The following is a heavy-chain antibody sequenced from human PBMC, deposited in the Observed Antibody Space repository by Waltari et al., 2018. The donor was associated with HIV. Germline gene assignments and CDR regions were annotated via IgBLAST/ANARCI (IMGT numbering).Heavy chain of an antibody. CDR2: IYYSGST. V-gene: IGHV4-39*01. J-gene: IGHJ4*02. D-gene: IGHD6-19*01. Sequence: QLQLQESGPGLVKPSETLSLTCSVSGGSIASTPSYWGWIRQPPGKGLEWIGSIYYSGSTYYNPSLKSRVTISVDTSKNQFSLKLTSVTAADTAVYFCATPASGWSPFDYWGQGTLVTVSS. CDR1: GGSIASTPSY. CDR3: ATPASGWSPFDY.